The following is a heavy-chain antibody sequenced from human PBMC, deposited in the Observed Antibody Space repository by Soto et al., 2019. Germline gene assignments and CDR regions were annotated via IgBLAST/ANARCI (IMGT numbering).Heavy chain of an antibody. CDR3: AREHFQVFGY. Sequence: PGGSLILSCAASGFTVSNNYMNWVRQAPGKGLEWISVIFSDGSTYYADSVKGRFTISRDNSEITLYLQINSLKAEDTAVYYCAREHFQVFGYWGQGTLVTVSS. CDR2: IFSDGST. J-gene: IGHJ4*02. V-gene: IGHV3-66*01. CDR1: GFTVSNNY.